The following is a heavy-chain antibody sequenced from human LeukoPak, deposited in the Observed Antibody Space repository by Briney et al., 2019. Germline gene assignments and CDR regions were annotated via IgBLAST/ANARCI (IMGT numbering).Heavy chain of an antibody. Sequence: PSETLSLTCAVYGGSFSGYYWSWIRQPPGKGLEWIGEINHSGSTNYNPSLKSRVTISVDTSKNQFSLKLSSVTAADTAVYYCARGSIRDDFWSGYVINSFDYWGQGTLVTVSS. CDR2: INHSGST. CDR1: GGSFSGYY. D-gene: IGHD3-3*01. CDR3: ARGSIRDDFWSGYVINSFDY. V-gene: IGHV4-34*01. J-gene: IGHJ4*02.